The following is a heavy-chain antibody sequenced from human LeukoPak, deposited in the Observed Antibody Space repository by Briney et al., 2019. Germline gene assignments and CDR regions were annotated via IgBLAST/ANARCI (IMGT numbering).Heavy chain of an antibody. CDR2: IYYSGST. V-gene: IGHV4-59*01. Sequence: SETLSLTCTVSGGSISSYYWSWIRQPPGKGLEWIGYIYYSGSTNYNPSLKSRVTISVDTSKNQFSLKLSSVTAADTAVYYCARGGSSSSWPFYYWGQGTLVTVSS. J-gene: IGHJ4*02. CDR1: GGSISSYY. D-gene: IGHD6-13*01. CDR3: ARGGSSSSWPFYY.